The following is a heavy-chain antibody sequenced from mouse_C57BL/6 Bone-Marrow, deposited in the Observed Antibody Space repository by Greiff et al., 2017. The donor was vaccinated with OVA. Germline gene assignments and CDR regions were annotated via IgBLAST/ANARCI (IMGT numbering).Heavy chain of an antibody. CDR1: GYTFTSYW. Sequence: VQLQQSGAELVKPGASVKLSCKASGYTFTSYWMHWVKQRPGQGLEWIGMIHPNSGSTNYNEKFKSKATLTVDKSSSTAYMQLSSLTSEDSAVYYCASILSPWYFDVWGTGTTVTVSS. D-gene: IGHD1-1*02. J-gene: IGHJ1*03. CDR3: ASILSPWYFDV. V-gene: IGHV1-64*01. CDR2: IHPNSGST.